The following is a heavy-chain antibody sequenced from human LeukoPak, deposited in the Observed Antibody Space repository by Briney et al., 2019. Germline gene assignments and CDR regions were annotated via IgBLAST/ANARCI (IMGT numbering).Heavy chain of an antibody. D-gene: IGHD4/OR15-4a*01. J-gene: IGHJ3*02. CDR1: GYTFTAYY. V-gene: IGHV1-2*02. CDR3: ARGRTMDGSTPPFEI. Sequence: ASVKVSCKASGYTFTAYYMHWVRQAPGQGLEWMGWIDPNTGDTNYSQNIQGRATMTRDTSINTAYMEFTSLGSDDTAVYYCARGRTMDGSTPPFEIWGQGTMVTVSS. CDR2: IDPNTGDT.